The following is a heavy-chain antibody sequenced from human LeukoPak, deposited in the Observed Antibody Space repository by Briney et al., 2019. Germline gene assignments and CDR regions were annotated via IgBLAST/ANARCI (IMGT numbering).Heavy chain of an antibody. V-gene: IGHV4-59*01. J-gene: IGHJ6*02. Sequence: SETLSLTCTVSGGSISSYYWSWIRQPPGKGLEGIGYIYYSGSTNYNPSLKSRVTISVDTSKNQFSLKLASVTAADTAVYYCARDSVAGRSYYYYYGMDVWGQGTTVTVSS. D-gene: IGHD6-19*01. CDR1: GGSISSYY. CDR3: ARDSVAGRSYYYYYGMDV. CDR2: IYYSGST.